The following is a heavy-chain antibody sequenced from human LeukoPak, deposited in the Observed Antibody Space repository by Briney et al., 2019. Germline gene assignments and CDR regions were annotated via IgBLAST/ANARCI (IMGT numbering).Heavy chain of an antibody. V-gene: IGHV1-46*01. D-gene: IGHD2-21*02. CDR1: GYTFTNYF. CDR2: INPRGGST. CDR3: ARRDCVGDCYSNWFDP. Sequence: ASVKVSCKASGYTFTNYFMHWVRQAPGQGLEWMGIINPRGGSTGYAQKFQGRITMTTDISTRTVYMELSSLESEDTAVYYCARRDCVGDCYSNWFDPWGQGTLVTVSS. J-gene: IGHJ5*02.